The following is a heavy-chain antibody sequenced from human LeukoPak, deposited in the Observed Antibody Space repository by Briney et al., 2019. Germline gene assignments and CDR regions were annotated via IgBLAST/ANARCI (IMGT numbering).Heavy chain of an antibody. J-gene: IGHJ4*02. V-gene: IGHV4-59*08. CDR3: ARHAGQWPTQYYFDY. D-gene: IGHD6-19*01. Sequence: PSETPSLTCTVSGGSISSYSWSWVRQPPGKGLEWFGYIYYSGSTNYNPSLKSRVTISVDTSKNQFSLKLSSVTAADTAVYYCARHAGQWPTQYYFDYWGQGTLVTVSS. CDR2: IYYSGST. CDR1: GGSISSYS.